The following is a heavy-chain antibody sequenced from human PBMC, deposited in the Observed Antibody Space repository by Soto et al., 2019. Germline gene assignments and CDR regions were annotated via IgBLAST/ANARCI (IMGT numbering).Heavy chain of an antibody. CDR3: ARHDYSDRAFDL. CDR2: ILHTGNT. Sequence: PSETLSLTCAVSGDSIIGIYHWAWIRQPPGRSLEWIAYILHTGNTNYTPSLKSRVTISVDTSRNRFSLRLTSVTAADTAFYYCARHDYSDRAFDLWGQGTMVTVSS. CDR1: GDSIIGIYH. V-gene: IGHV4-38-2*01. D-gene: IGHD3-22*01. J-gene: IGHJ3*01.